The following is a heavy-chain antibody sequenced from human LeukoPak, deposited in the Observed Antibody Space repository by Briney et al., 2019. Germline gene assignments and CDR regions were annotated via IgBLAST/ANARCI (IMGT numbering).Heavy chain of an antibody. V-gene: IGHV4-30-2*01. CDR3: ARGWGIPDAFDI. CDR1: GGSISSGGYS. Sequence: SQTLSLTCAVSGGSISSGGYSWSWIRQPPGTGLEWIGYTYHSGSTYYNPSLKSRVTISVDRSKNQFSLKLSSVTAADTAVYYCARGWGIPDAFDIWGQGTMVTVSS. CDR2: TYHSGST. J-gene: IGHJ3*02. D-gene: IGHD3-16*01.